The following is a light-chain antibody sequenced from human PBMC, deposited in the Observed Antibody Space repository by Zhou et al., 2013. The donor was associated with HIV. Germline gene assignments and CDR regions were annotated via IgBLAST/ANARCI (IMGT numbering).Light chain of an antibody. J-gene: IGKJ1*01. CDR2: GAS. CDR1: QSVDSSF. Sequence: EIVLTQSPGTLSLSPGERATLPCRASQSVDSSFLAWYQQKPGQAPRLLIYGASSRATGIPDRFSGSGSGTDFTLTISRLEPEDFAVYYCHQYGSSPTFGQGTKVEIK. V-gene: IGKV3-20*01. CDR3: HQYGSSPT.